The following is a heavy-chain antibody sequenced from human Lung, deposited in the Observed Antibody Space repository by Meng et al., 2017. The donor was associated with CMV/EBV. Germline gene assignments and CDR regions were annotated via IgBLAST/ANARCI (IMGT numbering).Heavy chain of an antibody. V-gene: IGHV2-5*01. J-gene: IGHJ6*02. CDR3: ARNVVVRSGDYYYYIMDV. CDR1: GFSLTTSGVG. D-gene: IGHD2-21*01. CDR2: IYWNDDK. Sequence: SGXXLVXPTQTLTLTCSFSGFSLTTSGVGVEWIRQPPGKALEWLGLIYWNDDKRYSPSLKSRLTLTKDTSKNPVVLTMTNMDPVDTATYFCARNVVVRSGDYYYYIMDVWXQGTTVTVSS.